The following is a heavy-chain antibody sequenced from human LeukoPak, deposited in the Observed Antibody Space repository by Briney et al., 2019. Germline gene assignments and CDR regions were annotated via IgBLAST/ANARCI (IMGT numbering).Heavy chain of an antibody. CDR1: GYTFTSYD. CDR3: ARDPAFVVAGTNNWFDP. J-gene: IGHJ5*02. CDR2: ISTYNGNT. Sequence: ASVKVSCKASGYTFTSYDISWVRQAPGQGLEWMGWISTYNGNTNYAQKLQGRVTMTTDTSTSTAYMELRSLRSDDTAVYYCARDPAFVVAGTNNWFDPWGQGTLVTVSS. D-gene: IGHD6-19*01. V-gene: IGHV1-18*01.